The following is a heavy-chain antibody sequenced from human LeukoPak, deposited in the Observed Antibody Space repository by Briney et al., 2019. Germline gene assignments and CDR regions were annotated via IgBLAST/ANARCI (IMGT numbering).Heavy chain of an antibody. Sequence: SETLSLTCAVYGGSFSGYYWSWIRQPPGKGLEWIGEINHSGSTNYNPSLKSRVTISVDTSKNQFSLELSSVTAADTAVYYCARATSYDSSGVPLDYWGQGTLVTVSS. CDR1: GGSFSGYY. J-gene: IGHJ4*02. D-gene: IGHD3-22*01. V-gene: IGHV4-34*01. CDR2: INHSGST. CDR3: ARATSYDSSGVPLDY.